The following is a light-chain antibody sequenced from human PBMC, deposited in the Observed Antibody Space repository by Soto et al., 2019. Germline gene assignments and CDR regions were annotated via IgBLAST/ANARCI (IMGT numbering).Light chain of an antibody. CDR1: QSVNSN. CDR3: QQYNVWPLT. J-gene: IGKJ4*01. Sequence: EIVMTQSPVTLSVSPGDRATLSCRASQSVNSNLAWYQHKPCQIPKLLIYVSSPRATGIPARFSGSGSGTEFTLTISSLQSEDFAVYYCQQYNVWPLTFGGGTKVEFK. CDR2: VSS. V-gene: IGKV3-15*01.